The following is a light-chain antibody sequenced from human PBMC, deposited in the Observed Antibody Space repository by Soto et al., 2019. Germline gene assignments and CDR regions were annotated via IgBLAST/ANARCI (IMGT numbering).Light chain of an antibody. CDR2: IAS. V-gene: IGKV1-12*01. CDR3: KQSKTVPLT. J-gene: IGKJ4*01. CDR1: QDINSW. Sequence: DSQMTQSPSTLSAGGGDRVTITCRASQDINSWLTWYQQKPGKAPKVLIYIASRLQSGVPSRFSGRGSGTDFRFTIRTLQPEDSATPFCKQSKTVPLTFGGGTKVDIK.